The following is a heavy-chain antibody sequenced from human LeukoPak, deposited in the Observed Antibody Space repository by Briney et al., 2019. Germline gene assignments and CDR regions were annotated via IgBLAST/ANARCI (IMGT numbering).Heavy chain of an antibody. J-gene: IGHJ3*02. Sequence: GGSLRLSCAASGFTFSSYGMSWVRQAPGKGLEWVSAISGSGGSTYYADSVKGRFIISRDNSKNTLYLKMDSLRAEDTSVYYCANDGAYYDSSTDAFDIWGQGTMVTVSS. CDR2: ISGSGGST. D-gene: IGHD3-22*01. CDR3: ANDGAYYDSSTDAFDI. CDR1: GFTFSSYG. V-gene: IGHV3-23*01.